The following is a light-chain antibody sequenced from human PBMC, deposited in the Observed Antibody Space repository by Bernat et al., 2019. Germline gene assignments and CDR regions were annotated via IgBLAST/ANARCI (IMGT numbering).Light chain of an antibody. CDR1: SSNIGSNT. J-gene: IGLJ3*02. Sequence: QSVLTQPPSASGTPGQRVTISCSGSSSNIGSNTVNWYQQLPVTAPKLLIYSSNQRPSGVPDRFSGSKSGTSASLAISGLQSEDEADYYCAAWDDRLNGPVFGGATMLTVL. CDR3: AAWDDRLNGPV. V-gene: IGLV1-44*01. CDR2: SSN.